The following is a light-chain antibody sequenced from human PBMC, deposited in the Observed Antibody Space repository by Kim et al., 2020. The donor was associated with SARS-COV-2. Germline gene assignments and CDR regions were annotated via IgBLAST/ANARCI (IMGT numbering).Light chain of an antibody. CDR1: QGINNY. CDR3: QQLNSYPQT. J-gene: IGKJ2*01. CDR2: VAS. V-gene: IGKV1-9*01. Sequence: SASVGDRVTIPCRASQGINNYLAWYQQKPGKAPKLLIYVASTLQSGVPSRFRGSGSGTDFTLTITNLQPEDFATYYCQQLNSYPQTFGQGTKLEIK.